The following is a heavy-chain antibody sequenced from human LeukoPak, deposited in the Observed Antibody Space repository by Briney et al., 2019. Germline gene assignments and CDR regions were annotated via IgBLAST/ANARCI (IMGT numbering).Heavy chain of an antibody. Sequence: SGGSLRLSCAASGFTFSSYGMHWVRQAPGKGLEWVAFIRYDGSNKYYEDSVKGRFTISRDNSKNTLYLQMNSLRAEDTAVYYCAKDRRGYSYGYSFFDYWGQGTLVTVSS. CDR3: AKDRRGYSYGYSFFDY. D-gene: IGHD5-18*01. V-gene: IGHV3-30*02. CDR1: GFTFSSYG. CDR2: IRYDGSNK. J-gene: IGHJ4*02.